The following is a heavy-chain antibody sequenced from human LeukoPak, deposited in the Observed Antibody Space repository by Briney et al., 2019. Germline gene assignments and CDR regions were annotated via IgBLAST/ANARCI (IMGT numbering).Heavy chain of an antibody. CDR2: INPNSGGT. V-gene: IGHV1-2*02. CDR3: AREAPPSDAFDI. J-gene: IGHJ3*02. CDR1: GYTLTGYY. Sequence: ASVKVSCKASGYTLTGYYMHWVRQAPGQGLEWMGWINPNSGGTNYAQKFQGRVTMTRDTSISTAYMELSRLRSDDTAVYYCAREAPPSDAFDIWGQGTMVTVSS.